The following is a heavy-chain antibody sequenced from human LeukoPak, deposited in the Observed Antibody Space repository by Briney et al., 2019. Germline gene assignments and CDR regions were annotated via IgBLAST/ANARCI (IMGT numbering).Heavy chain of an antibody. V-gene: IGHV4-59*01. CDR2: IYYSGST. CDR3: ARDRSGSYWGY. J-gene: IGHJ4*02. CDR1: GGSISSYY. Sequence: PSETLSLTCTVSGGSISSYYWSWIRQPPGKGLEWIGYIYYSGSTNYNPSLESRVTISVDTSKNQFSLNLSSVTAADTAVYYCARDRSGSYWGYWGQGTLVTVSS. D-gene: IGHD1-26*01.